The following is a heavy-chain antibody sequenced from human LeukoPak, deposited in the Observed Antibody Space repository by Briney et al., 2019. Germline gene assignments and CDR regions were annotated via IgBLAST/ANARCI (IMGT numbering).Heavy chain of an antibody. J-gene: IGHJ4*02. CDR2: MNPNSGNT. V-gene: IGHV1-8*03. CDR1: GYNSTSYD. CDR3: ARDSGERGSGSYLIAY. Sequence: ASVKVSCKASGYNSTSYDINWVRQATGQGLEWMGWMNPNSGNTGYAQKFQGRVTITRNTSISTAYMELSSLRSEDTAVYYCARDSGERGSGSYLIAYWGQGTLVTVSS. D-gene: IGHD3-10*01.